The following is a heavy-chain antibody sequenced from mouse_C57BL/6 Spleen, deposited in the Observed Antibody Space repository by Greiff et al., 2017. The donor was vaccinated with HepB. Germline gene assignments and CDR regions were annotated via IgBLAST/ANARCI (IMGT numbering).Heavy chain of an antibody. CDR2: IDPSDSYT. V-gene: IGHV1-69*01. CDR3: ARQLGRVDY. D-gene: IGHD4-1*02. Sequence: QVQLQQPGAELVMPGASVKLSCKASGYTFTSYWMHWVKQRPGQGLEWIGEIDPSDSYTNYNQKFKGKSTLTVDKSSSTAYMQLSSLTSEDSAVYYCARQLGRVDYWGQGTTLTVSS. J-gene: IGHJ2*01. CDR1: GYTFTSYW.